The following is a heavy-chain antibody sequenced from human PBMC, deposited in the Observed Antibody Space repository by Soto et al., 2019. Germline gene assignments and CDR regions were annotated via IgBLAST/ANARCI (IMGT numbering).Heavy chain of an antibody. CDR3: ARVRGVLWFVDTVGGMDV. V-gene: IGHV3-48*03. CDR1: DFSFSNYE. CDR2: ITSSGDKS. Sequence: EAQLVESGGGLGRPGGCLSLYCAASDFSFSNYEMTWVRQAPGKGLEWLSYITSSGDKSYYADYVKGRFTISRDNVKNSLFLKMNSLRVEDTAVYYCARVRGVLWFVDTVGGMDVWGQGTTVTVSS. J-gene: IGHJ6*02. D-gene: IGHD3-10*01.